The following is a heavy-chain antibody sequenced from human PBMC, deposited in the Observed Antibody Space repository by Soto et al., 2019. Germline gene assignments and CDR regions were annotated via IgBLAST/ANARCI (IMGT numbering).Heavy chain of an antibody. Sequence: GSLRLSCAASGFTFSSYAMSWVRQAPGKGLEWVSAISGSGGSTYYADSVKGRFTISRDNSKNTLYLQMNSLRAEDTAVYYCAKDITIYGVVSDAFDIWGQGTMVTVSS. CDR1: GFTFSSYA. CDR3: AKDITIYGVVSDAFDI. V-gene: IGHV3-23*01. CDR2: ISGSGGST. D-gene: IGHD3-3*01. J-gene: IGHJ3*02.